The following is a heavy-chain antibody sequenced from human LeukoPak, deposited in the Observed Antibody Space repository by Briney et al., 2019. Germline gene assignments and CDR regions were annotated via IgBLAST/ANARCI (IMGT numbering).Heavy chain of an antibody. CDR3: ARALGENLKLLWFGDYAFDI. V-gene: IGHV3-48*04. CDR2: ISSSGSTI. J-gene: IGHJ3*02. CDR1: RFYFSTYD. Sequence: GGSLRLSCTASRFYFSTYDMNWVRQVPGKGLEWVSYISSSGSTIYYADSVKGRFTISRDNAKNSLYLQMNSLRAEDTAVYYCARALGENLKLLWFGDYAFDIWGQGTMVTVSS. D-gene: IGHD3-10*01.